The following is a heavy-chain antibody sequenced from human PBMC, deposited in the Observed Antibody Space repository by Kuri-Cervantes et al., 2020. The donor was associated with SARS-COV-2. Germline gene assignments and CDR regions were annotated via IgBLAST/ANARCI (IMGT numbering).Heavy chain of an antibody. V-gene: IGHV4-59*01. J-gene: IGHJ4*02. CDR2: IYYSGST. CDR3: ARGGGYDYPHY. D-gene: IGHD3-16*01. CDR1: GGSISSYY. Sequence: GSLRLSCTVSGGSISSYYWSWIRQPPGKGLEWIGYIYYSGSTKYSPSLKSRVTISLNTSKNQFSLKLSSVTAADTAVYYCARGGGYDYPHYWGQGTLVTVSS.